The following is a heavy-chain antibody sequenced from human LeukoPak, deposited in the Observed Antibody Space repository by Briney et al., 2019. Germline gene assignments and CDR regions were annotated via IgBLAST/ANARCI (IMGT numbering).Heavy chain of an antibody. CDR1: GFTFISYW. J-gene: IGHJ4*02. CDR3: ARDSTGTVFDL. V-gene: IGHV3-7*04. Sequence: GGSLRLSCVASGFTFISYWMTWVRQAPGKGLEWGAQISQDGTESYSVDSVRGRFTISRDNAKNSVYLQMNSLRPEDTAVYYCARDSTGTVFDLWGQGTLVTVSS. D-gene: IGHD1-1*01. CDR2: ISQDGTES.